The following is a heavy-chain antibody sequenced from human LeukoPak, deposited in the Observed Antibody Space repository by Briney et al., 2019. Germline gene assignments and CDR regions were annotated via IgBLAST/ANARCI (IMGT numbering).Heavy chain of an antibody. D-gene: IGHD1-26*01. CDR1: GFTFSSYA. J-gene: IGHJ4*02. Sequence: PGGSLRLSCAASGFTFSSYAMHWVRQAPGKGLEWVAVISYDGSNKYYADSVKGRFTISRDNSKNTLYLQMNSLRAEDTAVYYCAKGIRGSDYGSDYWGQGTLVTVSS. V-gene: IGHV3-30-3*01. CDR2: ISYDGSNK. CDR3: AKGIRGSDYGSDY.